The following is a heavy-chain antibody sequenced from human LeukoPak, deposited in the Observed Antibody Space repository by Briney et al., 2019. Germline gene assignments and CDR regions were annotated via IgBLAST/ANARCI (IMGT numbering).Heavy chain of an antibody. CDR3: ARKWVVGSSYYFEY. CDR1: GFTFSSHW. V-gene: IGHV3-74*01. Sequence: GGSLRLSCAASGFTFSSHWMRWVRQAPGKGLVWVSRINSDGSNTDYADSVTGRFTISRDNATNSLYLQMDRLRAEDTAVYYCARKWVVGSSYYFEYSGARDPWSPSSQ. D-gene: IGHD2-2*01. J-gene: IGHJ4*02. CDR2: INSDGSNT.